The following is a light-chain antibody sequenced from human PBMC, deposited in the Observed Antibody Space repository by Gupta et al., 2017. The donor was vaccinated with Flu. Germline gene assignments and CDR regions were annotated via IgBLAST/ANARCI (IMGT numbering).Light chain of an antibody. Sequence: DIVMTQSPTTLSVSPGERATLSYRASQSVNSDLAWYQQKPGQAPRLLIYGASTRATDIPARFSASGFGTEFTLTISSLQSEDFAVYYCQQYNDWFMYTFGQGTKLEIK. CDR2: GAS. J-gene: IGKJ2*01. CDR3: QQYNDWFMYT. CDR1: QSVNSD. V-gene: IGKV3-15*01.